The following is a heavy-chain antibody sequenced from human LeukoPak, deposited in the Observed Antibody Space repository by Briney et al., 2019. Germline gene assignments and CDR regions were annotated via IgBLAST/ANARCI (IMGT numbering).Heavy chain of an antibody. D-gene: IGHD2-15*01. J-gene: IGHJ4*02. CDR2: ISAYNGNT. V-gene: IGHV1-18*01. CDR1: GYTFTSYG. Sequence: ASVKVSCKASGYTFTSYGISWVRQAPGQGLEWMGWISAYNGNTNYAQKLQGRVTMTTDTSTSTAYMELRSLRSDDTAVYYCARDVPLRGGYPDGAYYFDYWGQGTLVTVSS. CDR3: ARDVPLRGGYPDGAYYFDY.